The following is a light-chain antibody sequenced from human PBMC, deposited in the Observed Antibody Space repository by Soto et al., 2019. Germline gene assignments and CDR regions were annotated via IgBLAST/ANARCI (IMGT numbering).Light chain of an antibody. J-gene: IGKJ2*01. CDR1: QRISIW. V-gene: IGKV1-5*03. CDR2: KAS. CDR3: QQYNTHSYT. Sequence: DVQMTQSPSTLSASVGDTVTITCRASQRISIWLAWYQQKPGKAPKLLIYKASNLENGVPSRFSGSGSGTEFTLTISSLQPDDFATYFCQQYNTHSYTFGQGTKLEIK.